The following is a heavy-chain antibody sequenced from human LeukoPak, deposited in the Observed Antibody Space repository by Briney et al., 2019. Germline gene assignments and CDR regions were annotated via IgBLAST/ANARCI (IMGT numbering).Heavy chain of an antibody. CDR1: GFIFSSYG. CDR2: IRYDGSKK. Sequence: GGSLRLSCAASGFIFSSYGMHWVRQAPGKGLEWVAFIRYDGSKKYYADSVKGRFTISRDNSKKTLFLQMNSLRPEDTAVYHCARGGLSGWYLGYFHMDVWGKGTTVTVSS. CDR3: ARGGLSGWYLGYFHMDV. D-gene: IGHD6-19*01. V-gene: IGHV3-30*02. J-gene: IGHJ6*04.